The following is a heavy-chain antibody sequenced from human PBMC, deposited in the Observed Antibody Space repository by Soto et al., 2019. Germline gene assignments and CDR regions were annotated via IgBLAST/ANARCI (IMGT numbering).Heavy chain of an antibody. J-gene: IGHJ4*02. CDR3: ARAGATVTLYFDY. D-gene: IGHD4-17*01. V-gene: IGHV1-18*01. CDR1: GYTFTKFH. Sequence: ASVKVSCKASGYTFTKFHIHWVRQAPGQGLEWMGWISNNSRNTNYAQRFQGRVTMTTDTSTSTAYMELMSLGSDDTAVYYCARAGATVTLYFDYWGQGTPVTVSS. CDR2: ISNNSRNT.